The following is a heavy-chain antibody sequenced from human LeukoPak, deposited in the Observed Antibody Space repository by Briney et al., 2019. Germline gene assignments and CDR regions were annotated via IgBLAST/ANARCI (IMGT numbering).Heavy chain of an antibody. CDR2: INPSGGST. J-gene: IGHJ6*02. CDR1: GYTFTSYY. V-gene: IGHV1-46*01. CDR3: ARDRTDNVMDYYYYYGMDV. Sequence: ASVEVSCTASGYTFTSYYMHWVRQAPGQGLEWMGIINPSGGSTSYAQKFQGRVTMTRDTSTSTVYMELSSLRSEDTAVYYCARDRTDNVMDYYYYYGMDVWGQGTTVTVSS. D-gene: IGHD3-16*01.